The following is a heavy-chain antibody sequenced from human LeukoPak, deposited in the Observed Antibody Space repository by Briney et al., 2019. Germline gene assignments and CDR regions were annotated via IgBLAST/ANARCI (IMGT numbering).Heavy chain of an antibody. V-gene: IGHV1-69*13. CDR2: IIPIFGTA. D-gene: IGHD3-3*01. CDR3: ARHTTIFGVAIIDI. Sequence: SVKVSCKASGGTFSSYAISWVRQAPGQGLEWMGGIIPIFGTANYAQKFQGRVTITADESTSTAYMELSSLRSEDTAVYYCARHTTIFGVAIIDIWGQGTMVTVSS. J-gene: IGHJ3*02. CDR1: GGTFSSYA.